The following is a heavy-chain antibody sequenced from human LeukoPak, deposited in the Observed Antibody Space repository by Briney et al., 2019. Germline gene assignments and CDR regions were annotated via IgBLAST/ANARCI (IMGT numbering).Heavy chain of an antibody. CDR1: GFTFSSYA. CDR3: ARDFRWLQPKDAFDI. D-gene: IGHD5-24*01. Sequence: GGSLRLSCSASGFTFSSYAMLWVRQAPGKGLEGVAVISYDGSNKYYADSVKGRFTISRDNSKNTLYLQMNSLRAEDTAVYYCARDFRWLQPKDAFDIWGQGTMVTVSS. J-gene: IGHJ3*02. V-gene: IGHV3-30-3*01. CDR2: ISYDGSNK.